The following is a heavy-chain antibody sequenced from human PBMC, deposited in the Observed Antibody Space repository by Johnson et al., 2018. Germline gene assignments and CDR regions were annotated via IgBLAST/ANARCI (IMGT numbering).Heavy chain of an antibody. D-gene: IGHD3-3*01. Sequence: VRLQESGGGLVQPGGSLRLSCAASGFTSRRYWMHWVRQAHGKGLVWVSRITSDGSSTRYADSVKGRFTISRDNAKNTLYLKITSLRAENTALYYCARGEWLRAYYYYGMDVWGQGTTVTVSS. J-gene: IGHJ6*02. CDR3: ARGEWLRAYYYYGMDV. CDR2: ITSDGSST. V-gene: IGHV3-74*01. CDR1: GFTSRRYW.